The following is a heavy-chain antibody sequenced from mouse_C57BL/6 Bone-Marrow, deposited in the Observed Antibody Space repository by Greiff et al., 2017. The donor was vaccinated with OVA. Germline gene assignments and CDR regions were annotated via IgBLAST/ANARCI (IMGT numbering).Heavy chain of an antibody. Sequence: VHLVESGAELARPGASVKLSCKASGYTFTSYGISWVKQRTGQGLEWIGEIYPRSGNTYYNEKFKGKATLTADKSSSTAYMELRSLTSEDSAVYFCARSGGVFDYWGQGTTLTVSS. V-gene: IGHV1-81*01. J-gene: IGHJ2*01. D-gene: IGHD1-1*02. CDR3: ARSGGVFDY. CDR1: GYTFTSYG. CDR2: IYPRSGNT.